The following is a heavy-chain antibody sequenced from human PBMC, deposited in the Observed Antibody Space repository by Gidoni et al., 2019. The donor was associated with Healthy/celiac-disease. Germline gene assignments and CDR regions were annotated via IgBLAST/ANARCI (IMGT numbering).Heavy chain of an antibody. CDR3: ARDVWGKSYYDYGMDV. D-gene: IGHD3-16*01. CDR2: IYYSGST. CDR1: GGPISSGAYY. V-gene: IGHV4-30-4*01. Sequence: QVQLQESGPGLVKPSQTLSLTCTVSGGPISSGAYYWSWIRQPPGKGLEWIGYIYYSGSTYYNPSLKSRVTISVDTSKNQFSLKLSSVTAADTAVYYCARDVWGKSYYDYGMDVWGQGTTVTVSS. J-gene: IGHJ6*02.